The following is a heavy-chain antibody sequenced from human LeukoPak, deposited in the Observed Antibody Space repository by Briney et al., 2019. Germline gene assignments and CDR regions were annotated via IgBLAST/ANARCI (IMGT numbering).Heavy chain of an antibody. CDR2: ISYDGSNK. CDR1: GFTFSTYA. CDR3: ASFPSGGSY. D-gene: IGHD2-15*01. Sequence: RSLRLSCAASGFTFSTYAMHWVRQAPGKGLEWVAVISYDGSNKFYADSVKGRFTLSRDNSKNTLYLQMNSLRAEDTAVYYCASFPSGGSYWGQGTLVTVSS. J-gene: IGHJ4*02. V-gene: IGHV3-30-3*01.